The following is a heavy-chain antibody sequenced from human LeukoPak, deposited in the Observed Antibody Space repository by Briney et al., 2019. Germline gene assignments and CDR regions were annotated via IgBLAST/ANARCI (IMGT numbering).Heavy chain of an antibody. J-gene: IGHJ5*02. CDR3: ARGAPYSSSWYR. CDR2: LYNGGDT. D-gene: IGHD6-13*01. CDR1: GASIGSFY. Sequence: SETLSLTCTVSGASIGSFYWVWIRQPAGKGLEWIGRLYNGGDTNYSPSLRSRVTMPVDTSKNQFSLKLKSVTAADTAVYYCARGAPYSSSWYRWGQGTLVTVSS. V-gene: IGHV4-4*07.